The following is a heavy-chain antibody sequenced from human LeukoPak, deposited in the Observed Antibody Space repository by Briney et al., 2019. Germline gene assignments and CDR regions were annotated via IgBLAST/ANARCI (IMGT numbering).Heavy chain of an antibody. CDR3: ARDRRGITGTEWFDP. Sequence: PGGSLRLSCEGSGFAFGDYGMSWVRHAPGKGPEWVAGISWNSDSTGYPDSVKGRFTISRDNAKNSLYLQMNSLRVEDTALYYCARDRRGITGTEWFDPWGQGTLVTVSS. CDR2: ISWNSDST. J-gene: IGHJ5*02. D-gene: IGHD1-20*01. V-gene: IGHV3-20*04. CDR1: GFAFGDYG.